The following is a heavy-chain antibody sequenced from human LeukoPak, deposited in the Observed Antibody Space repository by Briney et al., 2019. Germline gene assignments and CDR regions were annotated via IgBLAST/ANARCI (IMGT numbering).Heavy chain of an antibody. CDR3: ARDPDCDSTSCYIGPYNWFDP. CDR2: INTDGTNT. CDR1: GFTFSSYW. V-gene: IGHV3-74*01. J-gene: IGHJ5*02. D-gene: IGHD2-2*02. Sequence: GGSLRLSWAASGFTFSSYWMSWVRQAPGKGLVWVSRINTDGTNTGYADSVKGRFTISRDNAKNTLYLQMNSLRAEDTAVYYCARDPDCDSTSCYIGPYNWFDPWGQGTLVTVSS.